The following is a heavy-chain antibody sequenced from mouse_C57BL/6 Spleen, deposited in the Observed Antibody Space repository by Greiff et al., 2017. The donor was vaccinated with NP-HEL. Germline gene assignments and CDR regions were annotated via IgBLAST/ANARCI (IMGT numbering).Heavy chain of an antibody. CDR3: ARSSTVVADWYFDV. Sequence: QVQLQQSGPELVKPGASVKISCKASGYAFSSSWMNWVKQRPGKGLEWIGRIYPGDGDTNYNGKFKGKATLTADKSSSTAYMQLSSLTSEDSAVYFGARSSTVVADWYFDVWGTGTTVTVSS. V-gene: IGHV1-82*01. CDR1: GYAFSSSW. J-gene: IGHJ1*03. CDR2: IYPGDGDT. D-gene: IGHD1-1*01.